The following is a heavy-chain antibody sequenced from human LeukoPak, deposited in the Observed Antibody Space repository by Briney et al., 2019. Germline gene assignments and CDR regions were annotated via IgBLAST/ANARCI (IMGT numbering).Heavy chain of an antibody. CDR1: GFTFSSYW. Sequence: GGSLRLSCAASGFTFSSYWMHWVRQAPGKGLVWVSRTNSDGSSTSYADSVKGRFTISRDNAKNTLYLQMNSLRAEDTAVYYCARGKGAVAGTLRYWGQGTLVTVSS. V-gene: IGHV3-74*01. J-gene: IGHJ4*02. D-gene: IGHD6-19*01. CDR3: ARGKGAVAGTLRY. CDR2: TNSDGSST.